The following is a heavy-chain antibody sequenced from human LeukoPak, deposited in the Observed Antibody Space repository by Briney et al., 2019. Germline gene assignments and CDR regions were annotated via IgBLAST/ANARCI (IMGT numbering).Heavy chain of an antibody. Sequence: GGSLRLSCAASGFTFNTYAMSWVRQAPEKGLEWVSALSVGGVTTYYADSVKGRFTLSRDNSKNTLYLQMNSLRAEDTAIYYCAKASGSSGHSFGYGMDVWGQGTTVTVSS. CDR2: LSVGGVTT. CDR3: AKASGSSGHSFGYGMDV. D-gene: IGHD6-19*01. J-gene: IGHJ6*02. CDR1: GFTFNTYA. V-gene: IGHV3-23*01.